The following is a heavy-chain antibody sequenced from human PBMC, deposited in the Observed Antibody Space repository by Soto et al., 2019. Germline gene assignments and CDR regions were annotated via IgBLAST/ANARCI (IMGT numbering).Heavy chain of an antibody. CDR3: AKAGGAAGTVDYFDY. CDR1: GFTFNNYA. CDR2: ISGSAGST. D-gene: IGHD6-13*01. V-gene: IGHV3-23*01. Sequence: GGSLRLSCAASGFTFNNYAINWVRQSPGKGLEWVSVISGSAGSTYYADSVKGRFTITRDNSKNTLYLQMSSLRVEDTAVYYCAKAGGAAGTVDYFDYWGQGTLVTVSS. J-gene: IGHJ4*02.